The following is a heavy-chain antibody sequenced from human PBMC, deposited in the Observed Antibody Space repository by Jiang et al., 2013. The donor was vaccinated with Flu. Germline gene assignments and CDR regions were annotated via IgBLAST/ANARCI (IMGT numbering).Heavy chain of an antibody. V-gene: IGHV3-21*01. D-gene: IGHD3-22*01. CDR2: ITSRSSYI. CDR1: GFIFSGYS. Sequence: VQLLESGGGLVKPGGSLRLSCATSGFIFSGYSMNWVRQAPGKGLEWVSSITSRSSYIHYADSVKGRFTISRDNAKNSLYLQMNSLRAEDTAMYYCARAREAYDSSGYYRHTDWFDPWGQGNPGHRLL. J-gene: IGHJ5*02. CDR3: ARAREAYDSSGYYRHTDWFDP.